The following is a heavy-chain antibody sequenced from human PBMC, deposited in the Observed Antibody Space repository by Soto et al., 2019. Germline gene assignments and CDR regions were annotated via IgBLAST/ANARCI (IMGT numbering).Heavy chain of an antibody. V-gene: IGHV3-74*01. CDR1: GFTFSNYW. CDR2: TNSDGSTS. CDR3: ARGDCVGGSCYSLAGSFYYYMDV. D-gene: IGHD2-15*01. Sequence: EVQLVESGGGLVQPGGSLRLSCAASGFTFSNYWMYWVRQAPGKGLVWVSCTNSDGSTSSYADSVKGRFTISRDNAKTTLYLQMNSLRAEDTAVYYCARGDCVGGSCYSLAGSFYYYMDVWGKGTTVTVFS. J-gene: IGHJ6*03.